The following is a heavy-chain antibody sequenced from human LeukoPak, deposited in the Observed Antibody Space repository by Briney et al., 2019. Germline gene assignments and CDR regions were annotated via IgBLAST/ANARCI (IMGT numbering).Heavy chain of an antibody. CDR3: ATRKCLGCQLFYLDY. V-gene: IGHV3-7*01. J-gene: IGHJ4*02. CDR1: GFNFGSSS. CDR2: INHDGTET. D-gene: IGHD3-16*01. Sequence: QPGGALRLFCAASGFNFGSSSMNWVRQSPGQGLQWVANINHDGTETYYVDSVKGRFTISRDNAKSSLSLQMDSLRADDSALYYCATRKCLGCQLFYLDYWGQGSLVTVSS.